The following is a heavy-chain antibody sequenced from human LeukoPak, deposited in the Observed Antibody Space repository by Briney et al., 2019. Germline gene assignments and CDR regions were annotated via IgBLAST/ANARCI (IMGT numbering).Heavy chain of an antibody. CDR1: GFTFSSYS. Sequence: GGSLRLSCATSGFTFSSYSMNWVRQAPGKGLEWVSSISSSSSYIYYADSVKGRFTISRDNAKNSLYLQMNSLRAEDTAVYYCARVYSTIFGVVRNWFDPWGQGTLVTVSS. CDR2: ISSSSSYI. CDR3: ARVYSTIFGVVRNWFDP. J-gene: IGHJ5*02. V-gene: IGHV3-21*01. D-gene: IGHD3-3*01.